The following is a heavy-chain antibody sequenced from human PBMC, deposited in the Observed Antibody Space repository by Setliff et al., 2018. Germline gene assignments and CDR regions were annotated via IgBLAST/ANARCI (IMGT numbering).Heavy chain of an antibody. D-gene: IGHD2-15*01. J-gene: IGHJ5*02. CDR1: GYTFSTYG. V-gene: IGHV1-18*01. Sequence: ASVKVSCKASGYTFSTYGIAWVRQAPGQGLEWMGWISPYNGYIIYAHKFQGRVTMTTDTSTGTADMELRNLRSDDTAVYYCTRDSPEMVAPPAAHCFDPWGQGTLVTVSS. CDR3: TRDSPEMVAPPAAHCFDP. CDR2: ISPYNGYI.